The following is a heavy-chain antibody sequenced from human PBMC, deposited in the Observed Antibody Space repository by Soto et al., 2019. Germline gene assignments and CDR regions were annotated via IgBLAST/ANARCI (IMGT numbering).Heavy chain of an antibody. CDR3: VHIPNYYQYDWFDP. J-gene: IGHJ5*02. D-gene: IGHD3-16*01. V-gene: IGHV2-5*02. CDR2: IYWDDDK. CDR1: GFSLTTRGVG. Sequence: QNTLKESGPTLVKPTQTLTLTCTFSGFSLTTRGVGVGWIRQPPGKDLECLALIYWDDDKRYSPSLQSRLSSTKDSSKNQVVLTMTNVDPVDTATYYGVHIPNYYQYDWFDPWGQGTLVSVSS.